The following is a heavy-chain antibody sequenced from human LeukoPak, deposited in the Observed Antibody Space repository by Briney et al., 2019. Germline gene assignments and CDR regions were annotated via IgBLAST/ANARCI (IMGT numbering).Heavy chain of an antibody. CDR1: GYSFTSYW. J-gene: IGHJ6*03. CDR2: IYPGDSDT. D-gene: IGHD2-2*01. V-gene: IGHV5-51*01. Sequence: GESLKISCKGSGYSFTSYWIGWVRQMPGKGLEWMGIIYPGDSDTRYSPSFQGQVTISADKSISTAYLQWSSLKASDTAMYYCARVPDQHYYYMDVWGKGTTVTVSS. CDR3: ARVPDQHYYYMDV.